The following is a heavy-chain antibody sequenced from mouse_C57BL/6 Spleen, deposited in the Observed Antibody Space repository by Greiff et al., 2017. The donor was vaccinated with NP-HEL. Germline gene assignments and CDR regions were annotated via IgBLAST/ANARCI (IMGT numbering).Heavy chain of an antibody. CDR2: INPSSGYT. CDR3: ARSGNYGSSYVYAMDY. D-gene: IGHD1-1*01. CDR1: GYTFTSYT. Sequence: QVQLQQSGAELARPGASVEMSCKASGYTFTSYTMHWVKQRPGQGLEWIGYINPSSGYTKYNQKFKDKATLTADKSSSTAYMQLSSLTSEDSAVYYCARSGNYGSSYVYAMDYWGQGTSVTVSS. J-gene: IGHJ4*01. V-gene: IGHV1-4*01.